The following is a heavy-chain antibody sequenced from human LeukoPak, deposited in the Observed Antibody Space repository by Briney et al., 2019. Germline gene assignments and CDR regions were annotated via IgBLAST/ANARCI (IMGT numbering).Heavy chain of an antibody. Sequence: SETLFLTCTVSGGSISSYYWSWIRQPPGKGLEWIGYIYYSGSTNYNPSLKSRVTISVDTSKNQFSLKLSSVTAADTAVYYCARGYSSGWYVNWFDPWGQGTLVTVSS. D-gene: IGHD6-19*01. CDR1: GGSISSYY. CDR3: ARGYSSGWYVNWFDP. CDR2: IYYSGST. J-gene: IGHJ5*02. V-gene: IGHV4-59*01.